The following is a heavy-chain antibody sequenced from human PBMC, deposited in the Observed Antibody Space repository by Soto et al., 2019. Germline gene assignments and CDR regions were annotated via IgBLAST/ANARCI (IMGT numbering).Heavy chain of an antibody. J-gene: IGHJ6*03. D-gene: IGHD6-13*01. Sequence: ASVKVSCKASGYTFTSYDINWVRQATGQGLEWMGWMNPNSGNTGYAQKFQGRVTMTRNTSISTAYMELSSLRSEDTAVYYCARGLHAAGSVTRYYYYYMDVWGKGTTVTVSS. CDR1: GYTFTSYD. CDR3: ARGLHAAGSVTRYYYYYMDV. V-gene: IGHV1-8*01. CDR2: MNPNSGNT.